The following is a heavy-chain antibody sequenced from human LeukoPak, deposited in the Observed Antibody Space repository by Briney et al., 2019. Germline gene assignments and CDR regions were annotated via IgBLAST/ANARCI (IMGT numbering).Heavy chain of an antibody. CDR1: GYTFTSYY. CDR2: INPSGGST. J-gene: IGHJ4*02. D-gene: IGHD3-22*01. V-gene: IGHV1-46*01. CDR3: ARDRGGVLAHPMIVVVSYYFDY. Sequence: AASVKVSCKASGYTFTSYYMHWVRQAPGQGLEWMGIINPSGGSTSYAQKFQGRVTMTRDMSTSTVYMELSSLRSEDTAVYYCARDRGGVLAHPMIVVVSYYFDYWGQGTLVTVSS.